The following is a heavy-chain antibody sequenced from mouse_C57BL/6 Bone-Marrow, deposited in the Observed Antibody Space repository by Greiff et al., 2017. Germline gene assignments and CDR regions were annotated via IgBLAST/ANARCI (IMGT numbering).Heavy chain of an antibody. V-gene: IGHV1-15*01. J-gene: IGHJ4*01. CDR3: TRGVYYPPDY. CDR1: GYTFTDYE. Sequence: VQLQQSGAELVRPGASVTLSCKASGYTFTDYEMHWVKQTPVNGLEWIGAIDPETGGTAYNQKFKGKAILTADKSSSTAYMELRSLTSEDSAVYYCTRGVYYPPDYWGQGTSVTVSS. CDR2: IDPETGGT. D-gene: IGHD1-1*01.